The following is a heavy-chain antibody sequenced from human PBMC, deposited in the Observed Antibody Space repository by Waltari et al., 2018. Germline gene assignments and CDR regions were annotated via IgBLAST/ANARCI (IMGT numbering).Heavy chain of an antibody. CDR2: SHHSGRT. D-gene: IGHD2-2*01. J-gene: IGHJ4*02. V-gene: IGHV4-4*02. CDR1: W. CDR3: AGDRAIGLFFDY. Sequence: WWSWVLQSPGKGLEWIGQSHHSGRTHYNPSFESRLSMSVDRSKNQFSLNLNSVTAADTAVYYCAGDRAIGLFFDYWGQGTLVTVSS.